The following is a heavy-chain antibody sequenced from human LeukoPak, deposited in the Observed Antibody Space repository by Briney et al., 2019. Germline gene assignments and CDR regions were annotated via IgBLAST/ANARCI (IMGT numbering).Heavy chain of an antibody. J-gene: IGHJ4*02. CDR1: GFTVSSNY. V-gene: IGHV3-53*04. CDR3: ARGDGRAVAGTLSFDY. D-gene: IGHD6-19*01. Sequence: GSLRLSCAASGFTVSSNYMSWVRQAPGKGLEWVSVIYSGGSTYYADSVKGRFTISRHNSKNTLYLQMNSLRAEDTAVYYCARGDGRAVAGTLSFDYWGQGTLVTVSS. CDR2: IYSGGST.